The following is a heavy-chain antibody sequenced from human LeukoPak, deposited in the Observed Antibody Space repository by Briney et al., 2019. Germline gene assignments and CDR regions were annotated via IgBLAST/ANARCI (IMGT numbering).Heavy chain of an antibody. CDR1: GFTFSSYA. CDR2: IGGSGGST. D-gene: IGHD3-22*01. Sequence: PGGSLRLSCAASGFTFSSYAMSWSRQAPGKGLEWVSSIGGSGGSTYYADSVEGRFTVSRDNSKNTLYLQMNSLRAEDTAVYYCAKARGTVVPPFDYWGQGTLATVSS. V-gene: IGHV3-23*01. J-gene: IGHJ4*02. CDR3: AKARGTVVPPFDY.